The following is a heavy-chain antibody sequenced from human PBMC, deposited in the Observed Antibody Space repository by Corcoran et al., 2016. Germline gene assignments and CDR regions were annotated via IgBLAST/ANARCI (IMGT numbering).Heavy chain of an antibody. Sequence: EVQLVESGGVVVQPGGSLRLSCAASGFTFDDYAMHWVRQAPGKGLEWVSLISWDGGSTYYADSVKGRFTISRDNSKNSLYLQMNSLRAEYTALYYCAKEGCSSTSCPAYYYYYGMDVWGQGTTVTVSS. CDR2: ISWDGGST. V-gene: IGHV3-43D*03. CDR3: AKEGCSSTSCPAYYYYYGMDV. J-gene: IGHJ6*02. D-gene: IGHD2-2*01. CDR1: GFTFDDYA.